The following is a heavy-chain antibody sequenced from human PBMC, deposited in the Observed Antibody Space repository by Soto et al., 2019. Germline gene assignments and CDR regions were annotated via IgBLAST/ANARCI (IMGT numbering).Heavy chain of an antibody. CDR2: TYYSGST. Sequence: SETLSLTCTASGGSMIAYYWNWMRQPPGKGLQWIGYTYYSGSTTYNPSLKSRVTISVDSSKNQFSLKLDSVTPADTAVYYCARVRGTAGKRYFDYWGPGTLVTVSS. CDR1: GGSMIAYY. D-gene: IGHD6-13*01. CDR3: ARVRGTAGKRYFDY. J-gene: IGHJ4*02. V-gene: IGHV4-59*01.